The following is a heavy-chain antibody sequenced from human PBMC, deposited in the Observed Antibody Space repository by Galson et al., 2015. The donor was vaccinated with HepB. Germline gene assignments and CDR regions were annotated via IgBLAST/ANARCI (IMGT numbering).Heavy chain of an antibody. CDR3: ARGGAVANDH. V-gene: IGHV3-7*03. J-gene: IGHJ4*02. CDR1: GFIFSGYW. CDR2: IRPDGGEK. D-gene: IGHD6-19*01. Sequence: SLRLSCAASGFIFSGYWMSWVRQVPGKGLEWVANIRPDGGEKSYVDSVKGRFTISRDNAKNSLYLQMNSLRADDTAVYYCARGGAVANDHWGRGTLVTVSS.